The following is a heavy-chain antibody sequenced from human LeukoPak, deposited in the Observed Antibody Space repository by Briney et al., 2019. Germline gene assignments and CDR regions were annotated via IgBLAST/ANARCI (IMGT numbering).Heavy chain of an antibody. CDR1: VGSISSGGNY. V-gene: IGHV4-31*03. CDR2: IYYSGST. CDR3: ARGLHCSGGSCYSFDY. J-gene: IGHJ4*02. D-gene: IGHD2-15*01. Sequence: SQTLSLTCIFSVGSISSGGNYWSWIRHHPGKGLEWFGYIYYSGSTYYNPSLKSRVTISVDTSKNQFSLKLSSVTATDTAVYYCARGLHCSGGSCYSFDYWGQGTLVTVSS.